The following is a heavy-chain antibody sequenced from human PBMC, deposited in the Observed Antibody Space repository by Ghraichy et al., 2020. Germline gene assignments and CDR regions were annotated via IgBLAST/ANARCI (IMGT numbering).Heavy chain of an antibody. CDR3: AKAPRYDFWSGYYPTQYNWFAP. D-gene: IGHD3-3*01. CDR1: GFTFSSYA. CDR2: ISGSGGST. V-gene: IGHV3-23*01. Sequence: GGSLRLSCAASGFTFSSYAMSWVRQAPGKGLEWVSAISGSGGSTYYADSVKGRFTISRDNSKNTLYLQMNSLRAEDTAVYYCAKAPRYDFWSGYYPTQYNWFAPWGQGTLVTVSS. J-gene: IGHJ5*02.